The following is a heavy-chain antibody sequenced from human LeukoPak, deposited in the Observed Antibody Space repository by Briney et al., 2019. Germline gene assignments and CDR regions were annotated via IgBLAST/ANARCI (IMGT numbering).Heavy chain of an antibody. J-gene: IGHJ4*02. D-gene: IGHD6-19*01. Sequence: ASVKVSCKASGYTFTSYGISWVRQAPGQGLEWMGWINPNSGGTNYAQKFQGRVTMTRDTSISTAYMELSRLRSDDTAVYYCARVVVGAVAESDYWGQGTLVTVSS. CDR2: INPNSGGT. V-gene: IGHV1-2*02. CDR1: GYTFTSYG. CDR3: ARVVVGAVAESDY.